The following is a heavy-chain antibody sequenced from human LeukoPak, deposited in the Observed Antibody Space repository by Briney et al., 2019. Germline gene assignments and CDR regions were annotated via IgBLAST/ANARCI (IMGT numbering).Heavy chain of an antibody. CDR3: ARVAYFDWLTAFDI. V-gene: IGHV1-18*01. CDR1: GYTFTSYG. Sequence: EASVKVSCKASGYTFTSYGISWVRQAPGQGLEWMGWISAYNGNTNYAQKLQGRVTMTTDTSTSTAYMELRSLRSDDTAVYYCARVAYFDWLTAFDIWGQGTMVTVSS. D-gene: IGHD3-9*01. J-gene: IGHJ3*02. CDR2: ISAYNGNT.